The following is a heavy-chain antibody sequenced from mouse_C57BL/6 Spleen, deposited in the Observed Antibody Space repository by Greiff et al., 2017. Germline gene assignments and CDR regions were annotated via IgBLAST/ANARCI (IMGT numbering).Heavy chain of an antibody. CDR1: GYSITSGYY. CDR2: ISYDGSN. Sequence: EVQLVESGPGLVKPSQSLSLTCSVTGYSITSGYYWNWIRQFPGNKLEWMGYISYDGSNNYNPSLKNRISITRDTSKNQFFLKLNSVTTEDTATYYCARERDAMDYWGQGTSVTVSS. J-gene: IGHJ4*01. V-gene: IGHV3-6*01. CDR3: ARERDAMDY.